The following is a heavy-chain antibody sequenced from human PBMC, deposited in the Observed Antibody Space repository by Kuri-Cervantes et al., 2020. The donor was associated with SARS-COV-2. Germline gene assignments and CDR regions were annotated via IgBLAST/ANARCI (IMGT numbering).Heavy chain of an antibody. Sequence: GGSLRLSCAASGFTFSSYAMSWVRQAPGKGLEWVSAISGSGGYTNYADSVKGRFTISRDNAKNSVYLQMRSVRAEDTAVYYCARDLISVTAYFDFWGQGTQVTVSS. D-gene: IGHD2-21*02. CDR2: ISGSGGYT. CDR1: GFTFSSYA. J-gene: IGHJ4*02. V-gene: IGHV3-23*01. CDR3: ARDLISVTAYFDF.